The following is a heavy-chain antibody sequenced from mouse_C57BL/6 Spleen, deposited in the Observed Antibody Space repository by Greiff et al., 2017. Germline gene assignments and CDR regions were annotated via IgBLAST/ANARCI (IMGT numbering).Heavy chain of an antibody. J-gene: IGHJ4*01. CDR3: ARFTTVVAYYYAMDY. V-gene: IGHV1-52*01. CDR2: IDPSDSET. CDR1: GYTFTSYW. Sequence: QVQLKQPGAELVRPGSSVKLSCKASGYTFTSYWMHWVKQRPIQGLEWIGNIDPSDSETHYNQKFKDKATLTVDKSSSTAYMQLSSLTSEDSAVYYCARFTTVVAYYYAMDYWGQGTSVTVSS. D-gene: IGHD1-1*01.